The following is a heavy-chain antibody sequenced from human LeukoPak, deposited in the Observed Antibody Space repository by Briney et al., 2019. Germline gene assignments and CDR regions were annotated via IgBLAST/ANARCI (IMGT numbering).Heavy chain of an antibody. J-gene: IGHJ4*02. D-gene: IGHD3-3*01. CDR3: TRRPKGPGFWSGYVDS. V-gene: IGHV4-39*01. Sequence: SETLSLTCSVSGAIIKREGFNWDWIRQPPGEGLEYIGSIFYNGNTYYNPSLESRVTISVDTSKNQFSLKLRSVTAADTAVYYCTRRPKGPGFWSGYVDSWGQGTLVTVSS. CDR2: IFYNGNT. CDR1: GAIIKREGFN.